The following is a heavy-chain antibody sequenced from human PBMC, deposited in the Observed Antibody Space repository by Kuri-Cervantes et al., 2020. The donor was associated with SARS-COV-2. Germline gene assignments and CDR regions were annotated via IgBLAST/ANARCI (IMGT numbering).Heavy chain of an antibody. V-gene: IGHV4-4*07. CDR2: IYTSGST. CDR3: ARYSSSDRGHYFDY. Sequence: SETLSLTCTVSGGSISSYYWNWIRQPAGKGLQWIGHIYTSGSTNYNPSLKSRVTISVDTSKNQFSLKLSSVTAADTAVYYCARYSSSDRGHYFDYWGQGTLVTVSS. D-gene: IGHD6-6*01. CDR1: GGSISSYY. J-gene: IGHJ4*02.